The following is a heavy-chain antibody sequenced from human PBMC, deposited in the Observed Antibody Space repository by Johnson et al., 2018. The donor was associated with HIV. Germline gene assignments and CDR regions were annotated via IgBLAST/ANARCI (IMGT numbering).Heavy chain of an antibody. Sequence: QVQLVESGGDLIQPGGSLRLSCAASGFTVSSNYMSWVRQAPGKGLEWVAVVSYHGSNKYYADSVKGRFTISRDNSKNSLYLQMNSLRAEDTAVYYCARDRGIYEGAFDIWGQGTMVTVSS. V-gene: IGHV3-30-3*01. CDR2: VSYHGSNK. D-gene: IGHD3-3*01. CDR3: ARDRGIYEGAFDI. CDR1: GFTVSSNY. J-gene: IGHJ3*02.